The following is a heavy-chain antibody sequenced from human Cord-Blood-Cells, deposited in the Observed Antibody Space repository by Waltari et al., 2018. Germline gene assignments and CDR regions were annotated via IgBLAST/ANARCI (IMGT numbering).Heavy chain of an antibody. D-gene: IGHD2-15*01. J-gene: IGHJ4*02. CDR2: IYYSGST. CDR1: GGSISSRSYS. CDR3: ASPATYGGNDY. Sequence: QLQLQESGPGLVKPSETLSLTCTVPGGSISSRSYSWGWIRQPPGKGLEWIGSIYYSGSTYYNPSLKSRVTISVDTSKNQFSLKLSSVTAADTAVYYCASPATYGGNDYWGQGTLVTVSS. V-gene: IGHV4-39*07.